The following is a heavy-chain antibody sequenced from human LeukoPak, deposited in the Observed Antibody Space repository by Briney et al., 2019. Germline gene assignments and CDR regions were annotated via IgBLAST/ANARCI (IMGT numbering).Heavy chain of an antibody. J-gene: IGHJ4*02. CDR3: TRPSAGSWIVY. CDR2: IRSRANSYAT. CDR1: GFTFSGSA. D-gene: IGHD3-10*01. V-gene: IGHV3-73*01. Sequence: GGSFRLSCAASGFTFSGSAMHWVRQASGKGLEWVGRIRSRANSYATAYAASVKGRFTISRDDSKNTAYLQMNSLKTEDTAVYYCTRPSAGSWIVYWGQGTLVTVSS.